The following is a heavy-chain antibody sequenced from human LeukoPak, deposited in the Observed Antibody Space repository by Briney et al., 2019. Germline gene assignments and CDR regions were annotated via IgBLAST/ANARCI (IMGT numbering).Heavy chain of an antibody. D-gene: IGHD6-13*01. V-gene: IGHV3-21*01. CDR3: ARDRDSSWYDY. CDR1: GFTFSSYS. J-gene: IGHJ4*02. CDR2: ISSSSSYI. Sequence: GGSLRLSCAASGFTFSSYSMNWVRQAPGKGLEWVSSISSSSSYIYYADSVKGRFTISRDNAKNSLYLQMNRLRAEDTAVYYCARDRDSSWYDYWGQGTLVTVSS.